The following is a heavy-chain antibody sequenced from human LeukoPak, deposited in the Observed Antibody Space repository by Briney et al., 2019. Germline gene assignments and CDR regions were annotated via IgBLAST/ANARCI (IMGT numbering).Heavy chain of an antibody. CDR2: IGNDGRDQ. D-gene: IGHD7-27*01. J-gene: IGHJ4*02. CDR1: GFTFSGHA. Sequence: GGSLRLSCAASGFTFSGHAMRWVRQTPGVGLEGVAIIGNDGRDQHYSESVKGRFTISRDNSKNTLFLQLNSLRPEDTALYLCARDLMWGFDYWGQGTLVTVSS. CDR3: ARDLMWGFDY. V-gene: IGHV3-30*02.